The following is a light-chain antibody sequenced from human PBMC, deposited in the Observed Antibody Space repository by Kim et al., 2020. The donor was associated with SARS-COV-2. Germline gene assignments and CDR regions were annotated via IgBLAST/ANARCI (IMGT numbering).Light chain of an antibody. CDR3: QQRNSWPPAVT. V-gene: IGKV3-11*01. Sequence: PGERATLSCRASQNIDTYLAWYQQRPGQAPRLLVYDAYNRATGVPDRFSGSGSGTDFTLTISILEPEDFSIYYCQQRNSWPPAVTFGGGTKVDIK. CDR1: QNIDTY. J-gene: IGKJ4*01. CDR2: DAY.